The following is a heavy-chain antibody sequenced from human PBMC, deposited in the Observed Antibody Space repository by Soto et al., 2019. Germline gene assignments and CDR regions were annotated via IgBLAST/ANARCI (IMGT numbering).Heavy chain of an antibody. Sequence: ASVKVSCKASGYTFTSYAMHWLRQAPGQRLEWMGWINAGNGNTKYSQKFQGRVTITRDTSASTAYMELSSLRSEDTAVYYCARKAEGGYNYGYWGQGTLVTVSS. D-gene: IGHD5-12*01. CDR3: ARKAEGGYNYGY. V-gene: IGHV1-3*01. CDR2: INAGNGNT. J-gene: IGHJ4*02. CDR1: GYTFTSYA.